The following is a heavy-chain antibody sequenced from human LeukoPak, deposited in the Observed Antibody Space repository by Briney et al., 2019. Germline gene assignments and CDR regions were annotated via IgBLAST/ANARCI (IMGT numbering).Heavy chain of an antibody. V-gene: IGHV1-69*04. J-gene: IGHJ6*02. D-gene: IGHD2-2*01. CDR2: IIPILGIA. CDR3: ASRESCSSTSCYPAYYYYYYGMDV. Sequence: SVKVSCKASGGTFSSYAISWVRQAPGQGLEWMGRIIPILGIANYAQKFQSRVTITADKSTSTAYMELSSLRSEDTAVYYCASRESCSSTSCYPAYYYYYYGMDVWGQGTTVTVSS. CDR1: GGTFSSYA.